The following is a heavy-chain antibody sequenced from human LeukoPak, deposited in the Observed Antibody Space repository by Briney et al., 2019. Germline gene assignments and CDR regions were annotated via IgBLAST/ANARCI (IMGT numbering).Heavy chain of an antibody. CDR1: GGSISSSSYY. Sequence: PSETLSLTCTVSGGSISSSSYYWGWIRQPPGKGLEWIGSIYYSGSTYYNPSLKSRVTISVDTSKNQFSLKLSSVTAADTAVYYCARHASGSSAFDIWGQGTMVTVSS. CDR3: ARHASGSSAFDI. D-gene: IGHD3-10*01. V-gene: IGHV4-39*01. J-gene: IGHJ3*02. CDR2: IYYSGST.